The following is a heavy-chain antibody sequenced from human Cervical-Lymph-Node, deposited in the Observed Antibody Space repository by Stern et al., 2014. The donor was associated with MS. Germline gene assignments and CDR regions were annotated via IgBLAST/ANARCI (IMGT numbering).Heavy chain of an antibody. V-gene: IGHV4-61*02. D-gene: IGHD3-9*01. CDR2: IYTSGST. CDR1: GGSISSGSYY. Sequence: QVQLQESGPGLVKPSQTLSLTCTVSGGSISSGSYYWSWIRQPAGKGLEWIGRIYTSGSTNYNPSLTSRVTISVETSKTHFSLKRSSVTAADTAVYYCARDCRLRYFDNYGMDVWGQGTTVTVSS. J-gene: IGHJ6*02. CDR3: ARDCRLRYFDNYGMDV.